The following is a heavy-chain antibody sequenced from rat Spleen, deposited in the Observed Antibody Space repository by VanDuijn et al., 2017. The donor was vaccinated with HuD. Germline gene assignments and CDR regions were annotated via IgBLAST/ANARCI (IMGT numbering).Heavy chain of an antibody. J-gene: IGHJ2*01. CDR3: AGHGYGYTHYFDY. CDR1: GFTFSNYD. D-gene: IGHD1-11*01. Sequence: EVQLVESGGDLVQPGRSMKLSCAASGFTFSNYDMAWVRQAPTKGLEWVASISPGGGNTYYRDSVKGRFTISRDNAKNTQCLQMDSLRSEDTATYYCAGHGYGYTHYFDYWGQGVMVTVSS. V-gene: IGHV5S13*01. CDR2: ISPGGGNT.